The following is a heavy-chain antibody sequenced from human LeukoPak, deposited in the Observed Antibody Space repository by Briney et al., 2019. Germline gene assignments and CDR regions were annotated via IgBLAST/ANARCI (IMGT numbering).Heavy chain of an antibody. CDR1: GYTFASYG. CDR2: ISAYNGNT. J-gene: IGHJ4*02. D-gene: IGHD5-18*01. V-gene: IGHV1-18*01. Sequence: WASVKVSCKASGYTFASYGISWVRQAPGQGLEWMGWISAYNGNTNYAQKLQGRVTMTTATSTSTAYMELRSLRADDTAVYYCARDRVFVETAIVSPVQYFYYWGQGTLVTVSS. CDR3: ARDRVFVETAIVSPVQYFYY.